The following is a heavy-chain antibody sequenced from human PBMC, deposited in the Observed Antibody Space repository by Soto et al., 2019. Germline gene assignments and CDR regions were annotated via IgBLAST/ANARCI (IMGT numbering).Heavy chain of an antibody. J-gene: IGHJ4*02. D-gene: IGHD3-16*01. CDR1: GFSLSPYW. Sequence: VGSLRLSCAASGFSLSPYWMHWVRQVPGRGLEWVARLSSDGFGAAYADSVRGRFFISRDIARNTLSLQMNSLRADDTAVYYCARDLGGPDYWGRGTSVTGSS. V-gene: IGHV3-74*03. CDR2: LSSDGFGA. CDR3: ARDLGGPDY.